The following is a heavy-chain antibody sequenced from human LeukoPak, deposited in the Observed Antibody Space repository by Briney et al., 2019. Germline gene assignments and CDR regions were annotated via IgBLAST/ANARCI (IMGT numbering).Heavy chain of an antibody. CDR2: ISGSGGST. V-gene: IGHV3-23*01. D-gene: IGHD3-10*01. CDR1: GFTFSSYA. Sequence: PGGSLRLSCAASGFTFSSYAMSWVRQAPGKGLEWVSAISGSGGSTYYADSVKGRFTISRDNSKNTLYLQMNGLRAEDTAVYYCAKDRGFGDAFDIWGQGTMVTASS. CDR3: AKDRGFGDAFDI. J-gene: IGHJ3*02.